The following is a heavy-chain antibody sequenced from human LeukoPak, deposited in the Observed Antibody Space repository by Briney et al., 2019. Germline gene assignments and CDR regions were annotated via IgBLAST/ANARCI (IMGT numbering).Heavy chain of an antibody. Sequence: GGSLRLSCAASGFTVNSNDMTWVRQAPGKGLEWVAYIQYDGSNEQYADSVKGRFSISRDNSKNILFLQMNSLRAEDTAVYYCAKDRCSNGIGCYYYYMAVWGKGTTVTISS. CDR3: AKDRCSNGIGCYYYYMAV. CDR1: GFTVNSND. D-gene: IGHD2-8*01. CDR2: IQYDGSNE. V-gene: IGHV3-30*02. J-gene: IGHJ6*03.